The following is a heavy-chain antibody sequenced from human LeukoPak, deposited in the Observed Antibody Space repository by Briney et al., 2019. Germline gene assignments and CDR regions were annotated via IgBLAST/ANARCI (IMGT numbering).Heavy chain of an antibody. CDR1: GFTFSSYA. D-gene: IGHD3-22*01. J-gene: IGHJ3*02. Sequence: GGSLRLSCAASGFTFSSYAMHWVRQAPGKGLEWVAVISYDGSNKYYAESVKGRFTISRDNSKNTLYLQMNSLRAEDTAVYYCARLTILSTQRGFFKYYYDSSGYYLNDAFDIWGQGTMVTVSS. CDR2: ISYDGSNK. V-gene: IGHV3-30-3*01. CDR3: ARLTILSTQRGFFKYYYDSSGYYLNDAFDI.